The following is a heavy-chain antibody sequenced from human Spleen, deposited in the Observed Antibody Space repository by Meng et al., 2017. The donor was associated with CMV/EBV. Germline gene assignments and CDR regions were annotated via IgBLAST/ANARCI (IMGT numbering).Heavy chain of an antibody. Sequence: GGSLRLSCAASGFTFSSYAMHWVRQAPGKGLEWVAVISYDGSNKYYADSVKGRFTISRDNSKNTLYLQMNSLRAEDTAVYYCAKDQFKLERRFENWFDPWGQGTLVTVSS. CDR2: ISYDGSNK. V-gene: IGHV3-30-3*01. CDR3: AKDQFKLERRFENWFDP. CDR1: GFTFSSYA. D-gene: IGHD1-1*01. J-gene: IGHJ5*02.